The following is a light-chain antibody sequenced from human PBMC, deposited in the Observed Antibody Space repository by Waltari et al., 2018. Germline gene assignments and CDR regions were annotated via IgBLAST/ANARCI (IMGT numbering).Light chain of an antibody. J-gene: IGKJ1*01. CDR2: YAS. V-gene: IGKV3D-15*01. Sequence: ETVMMQSPATLSLSPGERATLSCRASQSVGSTLAWYQQKPGQAPRLLIYYASSRATGIPDRFSGSGSGTGFTLTISSLDPEDVGVYYCQKYNDWPPTFGQGTKVEIK. CDR1: QSVGST. CDR3: QKYNDWPPT.